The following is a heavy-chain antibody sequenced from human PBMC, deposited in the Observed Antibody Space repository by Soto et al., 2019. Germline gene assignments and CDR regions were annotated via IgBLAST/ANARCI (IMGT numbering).Heavy chain of an antibody. CDR3: ARDGTIFGVVITFDY. V-gene: IGHV1-69*04. D-gene: IGHD3-3*01. Sequence: ASVKVSCKASGGTFSSYTISWVRQAPGQGLEWMGRIIPILGIANYAQKFQGRVTITADKSTSTAYMELSSLRSEDTAVYYCARDGTIFGVVITFDYWGQGTLVTVSS. CDR2: IIPILGIA. CDR1: GGTFSSYT. J-gene: IGHJ4*02.